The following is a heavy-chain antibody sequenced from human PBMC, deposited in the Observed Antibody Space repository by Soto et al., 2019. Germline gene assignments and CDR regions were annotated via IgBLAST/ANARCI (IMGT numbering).Heavy chain of an antibody. Sequence: SETLSLTCTVSGGSMSSHYWTWLRQPPGKGLEWIGYISYSGSTYYNPSLKSRVTISADTSRYQFSLKLSSVIAADTAVYYCARADPDASVGYWGQGTLVTVSS. CDR3: ARADPDASVGY. CDR1: GGSMSSHY. J-gene: IGHJ4*02. D-gene: IGHD3-16*01. CDR2: ISYSGST. V-gene: IGHV4-59*11.